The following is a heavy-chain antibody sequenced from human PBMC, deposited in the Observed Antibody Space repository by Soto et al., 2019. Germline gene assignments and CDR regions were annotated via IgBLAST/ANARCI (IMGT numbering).Heavy chain of an antibody. Sequence: SETLSLTCTVSVASFRDYTWNWIRQPPGRGLEWIGFIHHTGSNTYSPSLRSRVTMSVDTSRNQFSLMMTSVTAADTAVYYCAKWGYPAMQAFDFWGQGTVVTVSS. CDR2: IHHTGSN. CDR1: VASFRDYT. V-gene: IGHV4-59*01. J-gene: IGHJ3*01. CDR3: AKWGYPAMQAFDF. D-gene: IGHD3-16*02.